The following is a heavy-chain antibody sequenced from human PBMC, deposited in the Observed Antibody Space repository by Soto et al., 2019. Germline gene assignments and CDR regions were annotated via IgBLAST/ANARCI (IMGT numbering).Heavy chain of an antibody. CDR2: IYHSGSI. CDR1: GGSISSGGYS. Sequence: QVQLQESGSGLVKPSQTLSLTCAVSGGSISSGGYSWSWIRQPPGKGLEWIGYIYHSGSIYYNPSLKSRVTISVDRSKNKFSLKLSSVSAADTAVYYCARLPLHWGQGTLVTVSS. J-gene: IGHJ4*02. D-gene: IGHD2-15*01. V-gene: IGHV4-30-2*01. CDR3: ARLPLH.